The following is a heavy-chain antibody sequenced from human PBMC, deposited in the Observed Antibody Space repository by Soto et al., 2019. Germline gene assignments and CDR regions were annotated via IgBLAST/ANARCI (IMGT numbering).Heavy chain of an antibody. CDR2: IYTGGTT. CDR1: GFTVRTDY. CDR3: AITSGSHG. V-gene: IGHV3-53*01. Sequence: EVQLVESGGGLIQPGGSLRLSCAASGFTVRTDYMSRVRQAPGQVLEWLSVIYTGGTTYYADSVKGRFTISRDNSKNTLYLQMNSLRTEDTAVYYCAITSGSHGWGQGTTVTVSS. D-gene: IGHD1-26*01. J-gene: IGHJ6*02.